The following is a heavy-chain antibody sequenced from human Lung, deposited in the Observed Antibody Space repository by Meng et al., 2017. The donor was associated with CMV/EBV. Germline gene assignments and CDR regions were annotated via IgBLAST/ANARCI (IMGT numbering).Heavy chain of an antibody. V-gene: IGHV3-7*01. D-gene: IGHD5-24*01. Sequence: SCAASGFTFGSYWMSWVRQAPGKGLAWVANINQDGSVKYYVDSVKGRFTISRDNAKNSLYLQMNSLRVEDTAVYYCARDNDGKDYWGQGTRVTVSS. CDR1: GFTFGSYW. CDR3: ARDNDGKDY. J-gene: IGHJ4*02. CDR2: INQDGSVK.